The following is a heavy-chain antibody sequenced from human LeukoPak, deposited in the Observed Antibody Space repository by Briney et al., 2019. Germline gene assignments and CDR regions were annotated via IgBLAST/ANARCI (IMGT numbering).Heavy chain of an antibody. D-gene: IGHD2-2*01. Sequence: AASVKVSCKASGDTFNNYAISWVRQAPGQGLEWMGGIIPFLATPSYAQKFQGRVSLTADESTSTVYMELSSLTSEDTAVYYCAKSLSSCSRASCPSPYYYYYMDVWGKGTTVTVSS. CDR2: IIPFLATP. J-gene: IGHJ6*03. CDR1: GDTFNNYA. CDR3: AKSLSSCSRASCPSPYYYYYMDV. V-gene: IGHV1-69*13.